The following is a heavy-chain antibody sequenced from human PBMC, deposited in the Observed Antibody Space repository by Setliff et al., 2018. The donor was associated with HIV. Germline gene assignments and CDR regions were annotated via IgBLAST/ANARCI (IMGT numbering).Heavy chain of an antibody. CDR2: IYSSGST. CDR1: GGSISSSTYY. J-gene: IGHJ4*02. D-gene: IGHD1-26*01. Sequence: PSETLSLTCTVSGGSISSSTYYWGWIRQPPGKGLEWIGTIYSSGSTFYKASLKSRVIISLDTAKNQFSLKLRSVTAADTATYYCATGGHRLHDYWGQGTLVTVSS. CDR3: ATGGHRLHDY. V-gene: IGHV4-39*07.